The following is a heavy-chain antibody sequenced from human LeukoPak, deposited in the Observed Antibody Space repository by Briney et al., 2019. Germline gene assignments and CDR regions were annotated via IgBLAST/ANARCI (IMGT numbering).Heavy chain of an antibody. CDR1: GYSISSGYY. Sequence: SETLSLTCAVSGYSISSGYYWGWIRQPPGKGLEWIGSIYHSGSTYYNPSLKSRVTISVDTSKNQFSLKLSSATAADTAVYYCAHNVYCSSTSCYEMDVWGKGTTVTVSS. CDR3: AHNVYCSSTSCYEMDV. V-gene: IGHV4-38-2*01. CDR2: IYHSGST. D-gene: IGHD2-2*01. J-gene: IGHJ6*04.